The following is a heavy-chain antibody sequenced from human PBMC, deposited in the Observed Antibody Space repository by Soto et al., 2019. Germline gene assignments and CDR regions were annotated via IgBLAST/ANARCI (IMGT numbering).Heavy chain of an antibody. Sequence: GGSLRLSCAASGFTFSSYSMNWVRQAPGKGLEWVSSISSSSSYIYYADSVKGRFTISRDNAKNPLYLQMNSLRAEDTAVYYCARDRQVPSYCTNGVCYPYYGMDVWGQGT. J-gene: IGHJ6*02. D-gene: IGHD2-8*01. CDR3: ARDRQVPSYCTNGVCYPYYGMDV. CDR2: ISSSSSYI. V-gene: IGHV3-21*01. CDR1: GFTFSSYS.